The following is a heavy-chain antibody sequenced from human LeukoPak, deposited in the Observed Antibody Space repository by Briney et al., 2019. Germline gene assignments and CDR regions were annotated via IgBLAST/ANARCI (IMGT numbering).Heavy chain of an antibody. CDR2: IYPHDSDT. J-gene: IGHJ2*01. Sequence: KSGESLKISCKVSGYSFSTYWIGWVRQTPERGLEWMGIIYPHDSDTRYSPSFQGQVTISVDKSIRTAYLQWNSLRASDTAIYYCGRIVETLWFFDLWGRGTLVTVSS. V-gene: IGHV5-51*01. D-gene: IGHD3-22*01. CDR3: GRIVETLWFFDL. CDR1: GYSFSTYW.